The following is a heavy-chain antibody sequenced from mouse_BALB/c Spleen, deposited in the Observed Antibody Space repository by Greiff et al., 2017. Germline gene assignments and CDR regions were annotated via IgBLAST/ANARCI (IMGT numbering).Heavy chain of an antibody. CDR1: GFAFSSYT. D-gene: IGHD1-2*01. J-gene: IGHJ2*01. CDR2: ISNGGGST. V-gene: IGHV5-12-2*01. Sequence: EVQRVESGGGLVKPGGSLKLSCAASGFAFSSYTMSWVRQTPEKRLEWVAYISNGGGSTYYPDTVKGRFTISRDNAKNTLYLQMSSLKSEDTAMYYCARLLITTAYYFDYWGQGTTLTVSS. CDR3: ARLLITTAYYFDY.